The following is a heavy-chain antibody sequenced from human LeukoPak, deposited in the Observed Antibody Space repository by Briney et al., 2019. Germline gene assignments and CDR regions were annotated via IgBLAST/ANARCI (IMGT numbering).Heavy chain of an antibody. V-gene: IGHV3-64*01. CDR2: TSSNGGST. J-gene: IGHJ4*02. D-gene: IGHD3-16*01. CDR3: ARVADYVWGSYDY. CDR1: GFTFSSYA. Sequence: GGSLRLSCAASGFTFSSYAMHWVRQAPGKGLEYVSATSSNGGSTYYANSVKGRFTISRDNSKNTLYLQMGSLRAEDMAVYYCARVADYVWGSYDYWGQGTLVTVSS.